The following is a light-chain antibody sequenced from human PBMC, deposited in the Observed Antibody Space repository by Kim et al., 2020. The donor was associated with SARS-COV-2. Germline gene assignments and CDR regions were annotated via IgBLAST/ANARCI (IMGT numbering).Light chain of an antibody. CDR3: QQSYSTPST. CDR2: AAS. CDR1: QSISSY. Sequence: DIQMTQSPSSLSASVGDRVTITCRASQSISSYLNWYQQKPGKAPKLLIYAASSLQSGVPSRFSGSGSRTDFTLTISSLQPEDFPTYYCQQSYSTPSTFGQGTKLEI. J-gene: IGKJ2*01. V-gene: IGKV1-39*01.